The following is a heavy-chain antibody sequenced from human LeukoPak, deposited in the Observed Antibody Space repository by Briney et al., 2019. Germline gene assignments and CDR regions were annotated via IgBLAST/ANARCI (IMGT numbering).Heavy chain of an antibody. Sequence: PGGSLRLSCAASGFTVSSNYMSWVRQAPGKGLEWVSVIYSGGSTYYADSVKGRFTISRDNSKNTLYLQMNSLRTEDTAVYYCASPVITFGGVIDWGQGTLVTVSS. CDR3: ASPVITFGGVID. D-gene: IGHD3-16*01. V-gene: IGHV3-66*01. CDR2: IYSGGST. J-gene: IGHJ4*02. CDR1: GFTVSSNY.